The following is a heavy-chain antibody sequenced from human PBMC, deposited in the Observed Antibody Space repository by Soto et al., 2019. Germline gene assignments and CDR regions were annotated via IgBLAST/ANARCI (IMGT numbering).Heavy chain of an antibody. J-gene: IGHJ4*02. CDR1: GGTFSSYA. CDR3: ARDRSIIAAAGSVSPYYFDY. Sequence: GASVKVSCKASGGTFSSYAISWVRQAPGQGLEWMGGIIPIFGTANYAQKFQGRVTITADESTSTAYMELSSLRSEDTAVYYCARDRSIIAAAGSVSPYYFDYWGQGTLVTVSS. D-gene: IGHD6-13*01. CDR2: IIPIFGTA. V-gene: IGHV1-69*13.